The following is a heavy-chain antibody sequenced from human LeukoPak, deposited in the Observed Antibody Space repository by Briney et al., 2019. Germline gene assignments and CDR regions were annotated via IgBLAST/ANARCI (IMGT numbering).Heavy chain of an antibody. Sequence: ASVTVSCKVSGYTLTELSMHWVRQAPGKGLEWMGGFDPEDGETICAQKFQGRVTMTEDTSTDTAYMELSSLRSEDTAVYYCATGLELDFDYWGQGTLVTVSS. V-gene: IGHV1-24*01. J-gene: IGHJ4*02. D-gene: IGHD1-26*01. CDR3: ATGLELDFDY. CDR2: FDPEDGET. CDR1: GYTLTELS.